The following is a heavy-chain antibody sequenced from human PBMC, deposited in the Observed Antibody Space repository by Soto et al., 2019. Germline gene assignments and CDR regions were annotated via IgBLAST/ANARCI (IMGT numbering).Heavy chain of an antibody. Sequence: QVQLVQSGAEVKKPGASVKVSCKASGYTFTSYGISWVRQAPGQGLEWMGWISAYNGNTNYAQKLQGRVTMTTDTSTSTAYMELRSLRSDDMAVYYCARDYPRLVPLESFDYWGQGTLVTVSS. D-gene: IGHD6-19*01. CDR3: ARDYPRLVPLESFDY. CDR1: GYTFTSYG. CDR2: ISAYNGNT. J-gene: IGHJ4*02. V-gene: IGHV1-18*03.